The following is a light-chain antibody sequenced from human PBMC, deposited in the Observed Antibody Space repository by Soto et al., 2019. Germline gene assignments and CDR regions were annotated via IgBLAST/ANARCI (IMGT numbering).Light chain of an antibody. V-gene: IGKV3-11*01. CDR3: QQRSNWPYT. J-gene: IGKJ2*01. CDR1: QSVSSY. Sequence: IVLTQSPATLSLSPGERATLSCRASQSVSSYLAWYQQKPCQAPRLLIYDASNRATGIPARISGSGSGTDLALTISSLEPEDFAVYYCQQRSNWPYTFGQGTKLDIK. CDR2: DAS.